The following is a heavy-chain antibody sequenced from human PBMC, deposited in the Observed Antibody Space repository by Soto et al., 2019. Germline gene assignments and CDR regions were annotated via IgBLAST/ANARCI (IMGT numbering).Heavy chain of an antibody. CDR2: IKQDGSDK. CDR1: GFIFSTYW. D-gene: IGHD1-26*01. V-gene: IGHV3-7*04. J-gene: IGHJ4*02. Sequence: GGSLRLSCAASGFIFSTYWMSWVRQAPGKGLEWVANIKQDGSDKYYVDSVKGRFTISRDNAKNSLYLQMNSLRAEDTAVYYCAREDYYSLDHWGQGTLVTVSS. CDR3: AREDYYSLDH.